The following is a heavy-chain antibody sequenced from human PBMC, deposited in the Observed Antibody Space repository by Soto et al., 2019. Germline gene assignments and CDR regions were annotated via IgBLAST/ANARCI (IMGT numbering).Heavy chain of an antibody. CDR3: ARDRGYDAHDYYYNAMDV. Sequence: PGGSLRLSCAASGFTFSSYGMHWVRQAPGKGLEWVAVISYDGSNKYYADSVKGRFTISRDNSKNSLYLQMNSLRAEDTAVYYCARDRGYDAHDYYYNAMDVWGQGTMVTVSS. CDR2: ISYDGSNK. V-gene: IGHV3-30*03. D-gene: IGHD2-15*01. J-gene: IGHJ6*02. CDR1: GFTFSSYG.